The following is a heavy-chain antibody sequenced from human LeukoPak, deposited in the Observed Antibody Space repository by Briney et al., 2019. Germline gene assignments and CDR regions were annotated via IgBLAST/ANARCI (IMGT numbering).Heavy chain of an antibody. J-gene: IGHJ5*02. Sequence: SETLSLTCAVYGGSFSGYYWSWIRQPPGKGLEWIGEINHSGSTNYNPSLKSRVTISVDTSKNQFSLKLSSVTAADTAVYYCARGRGLVGHTDCHNWFDPWGQGTLVTVSS. CDR2: INHSGST. CDR3: ARGRGLVGHTDCHNWFDP. V-gene: IGHV4-34*01. CDR1: GGSFSGYY. D-gene: IGHD2-21*02.